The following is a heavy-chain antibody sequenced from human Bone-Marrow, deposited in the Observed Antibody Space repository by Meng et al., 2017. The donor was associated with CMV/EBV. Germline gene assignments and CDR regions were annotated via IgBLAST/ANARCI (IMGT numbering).Heavy chain of an antibody. CDR1: GFYFSDYA. CDR3: ARSYNGKYYPPYYYYYYGMDV. Sequence: GESLKISCTASGFYFSDYAMHWVRQAPGKGPEWVTFTHYDESEKYYADSVKGRFTISRDNSKKTLYLQMNSLRPEDTAVYYCARSYNGKYYPPYYYYYYGMDVWGQGTMVTVSS. J-gene: IGHJ6*02. CDR2: THYDESEK. V-gene: IGHV3-30*02. D-gene: IGHD1-26*01.